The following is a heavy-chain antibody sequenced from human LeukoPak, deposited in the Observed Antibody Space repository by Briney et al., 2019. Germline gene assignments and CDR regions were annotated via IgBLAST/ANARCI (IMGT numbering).Heavy chain of an antibody. CDR2: IKQDGSEK. CDR3: ARGLLGYYFDY. CDR1: GGSFSGYY. J-gene: IGHJ4*02. Sequence: ETLSLTCAVYGGSFSGYYWSWVRQAPGKGLEWVANIKQDGSEKYYVDSVKGRFTISRDNAKNSLYLQMNSLRAEDTAVYYCARGLLGYYFDYWGQGTLVTVSS. V-gene: IGHV3-7*01.